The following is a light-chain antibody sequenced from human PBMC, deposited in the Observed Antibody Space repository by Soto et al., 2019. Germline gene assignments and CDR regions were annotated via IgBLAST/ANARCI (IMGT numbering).Light chain of an antibody. CDR3: QQYGSSPLT. V-gene: IGKV3D-20*01. J-gene: IGKJ5*01. CDR2: DAS. Sequence: ETIVTQSPATLSLSPMERPTLSCGASQSVSSNYLAWYQQRPGLAPRLLNGDASSRASGLSDRFSGGGSGTDFPLTISRLEPEDVGVYYCQQYGSSPLTFGQGTRLENK. CDR1: QSVSSNY.